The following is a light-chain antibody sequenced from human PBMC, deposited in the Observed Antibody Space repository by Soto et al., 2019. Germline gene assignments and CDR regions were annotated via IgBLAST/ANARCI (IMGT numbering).Light chain of an antibody. CDR2: GNS. CDR3: QSYDSRLSGWV. CDR1: SSNIGAGYD. V-gene: IGLV1-40*01. J-gene: IGLJ3*02. Sequence: QSVLTQPPSGSGAPGQRVTIACTGSSSNIGAGYDVHWYQQLPVTAPKLLIYGNSNRPSGVPDRFSGSKSGTSASLAITGLRAEDEADYYCQSYDSRLSGWVFVGGTKLTVL.